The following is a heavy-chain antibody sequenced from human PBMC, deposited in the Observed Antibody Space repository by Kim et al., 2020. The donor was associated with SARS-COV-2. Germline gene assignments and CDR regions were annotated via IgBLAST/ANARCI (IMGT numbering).Heavy chain of an antibody. V-gene: IGHV3-49*04. J-gene: IGHJ3*02. CDR1: GFTFGDYV. Sequence: GGSLRLSCTVSGFTFGDYVMSWVRQAPGKGLEWVGFIRSKAYGGSTEYVASVKGRFTNSRDDSKCIAYLQMNSLKTEDTAVYYCTSSIAVAGMPDSDDSFDIWGQVTMVTVSS. CDR3: TSSIAVAGMPDSDDSFDI. CDR2: IRSKAYGGST. D-gene: IGHD6-19*01.